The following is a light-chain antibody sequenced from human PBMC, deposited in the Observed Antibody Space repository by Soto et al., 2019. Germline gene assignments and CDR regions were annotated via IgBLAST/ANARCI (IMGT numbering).Light chain of an antibody. CDR2: WAS. CDR1: QTVLYSSNNMNY. CDR3: QQYYRPPYT. J-gene: IGKJ2*01. Sequence: DIVMTQSPDSLAVSLGERATINCKSSQTVLYSSNNMNYLAWYQQKSGQPPKVLIYWASTRESGVPDRFSGSGSGTDFTLTVNGLQAEDVAVYYCQQYYRPPYTFGQGTKLEIK. V-gene: IGKV4-1*01.